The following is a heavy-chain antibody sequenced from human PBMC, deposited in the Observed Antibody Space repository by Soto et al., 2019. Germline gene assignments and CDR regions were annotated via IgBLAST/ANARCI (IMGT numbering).Heavy chain of an antibody. Sequence: SETLSLTCSVSGGCMSEYFWSWIRQSPGKGLEWIGYIYYLGSTDYNPSLKSRVTISVDTSKRQFSLRLTSVTAADTAVYYCARDGYDGSGSPYPAYWGPGTQVTVS. D-gene: IGHD3-10*01. CDR2: IYYLGST. CDR1: GGCMSEYF. CDR3: ARDGYDGSGSPYPAY. J-gene: IGHJ4*02. V-gene: IGHV4-59*01.